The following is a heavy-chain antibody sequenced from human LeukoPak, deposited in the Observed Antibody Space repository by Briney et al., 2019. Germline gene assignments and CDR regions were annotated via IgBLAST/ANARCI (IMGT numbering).Heavy chain of an antibody. CDR1: GYTFTGYY. CDR2: INPNTGGT. J-gene: IGHJ6*03. Sequence: ASVKVSCKASGYTFTGYYMHWVRQAPGQGLEWMGWINPNTGGTDYAQRFQGRVTMTRDTSISTAYMELSRLRSDDTAVYYCARSLARYSSKSYYYYMDVWGKGTTVTVSS. V-gene: IGHV1-2*02. CDR3: ARSLARYSSKSYYYYMDV. D-gene: IGHD6-19*01.